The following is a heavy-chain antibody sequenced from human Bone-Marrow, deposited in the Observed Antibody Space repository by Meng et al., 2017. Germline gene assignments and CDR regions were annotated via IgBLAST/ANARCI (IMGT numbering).Heavy chain of an antibody. CDR3: ARQGDTAMATFDY. CDR2: INHSGGT. V-gene: IGHV4-34*01. Sequence: QVQLQQGGAGRVKPSETLSRTCAVYGGTFSDYYWSWIRQPPGKGLEWIGEINHSGGTKYTPSLESRVTISIDTSKNQFSLKLSSVTAADTAIYYCARQGDTAMATFDYWGQGTLVTVSS. D-gene: IGHD5-18*01. CDR1: GGTFSDYY. J-gene: IGHJ4*02.